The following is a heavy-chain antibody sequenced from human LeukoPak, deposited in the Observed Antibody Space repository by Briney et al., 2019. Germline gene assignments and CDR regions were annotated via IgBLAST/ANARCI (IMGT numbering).Heavy chain of an antibody. D-gene: IGHD6-6*01. V-gene: IGHV1-8*03. CDR3: ARRAGSSSAYYYSYYYMDV. CDR2: MNPNSGNT. CDR1: GYTFTSYD. Sequence: GASVKVSCKASGYTFTSYDINWVRQDTGQGLESMGWMNPNSGNTGYAQKFQGRVTITSNTSISTAYMELSSLRSEDTAVYYCARRAGSSSAYYYSYYYMDVWGKGTTVTVSS. J-gene: IGHJ6*03.